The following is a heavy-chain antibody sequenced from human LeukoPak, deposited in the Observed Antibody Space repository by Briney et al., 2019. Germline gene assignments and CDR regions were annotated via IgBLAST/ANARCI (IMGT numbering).Heavy chain of an antibody. J-gene: IGHJ4*02. CDR3: AKFPGDYYGSGLIDY. CDR2: ISYDGSNK. CDR1: GFTVSSYG. D-gene: IGHD3-10*01. V-gene: IGHV3-30*18. Sequence: GGSLRLSCAASGFTVSSYGMHWVRQAPGKGLGWVAVISYDGSNKYYADSVKGRFTISRDNSKNMLYLQMNSLRAEDTAVYYCAKFPGDYYGSGLIDYWGQGTLVTVSS.